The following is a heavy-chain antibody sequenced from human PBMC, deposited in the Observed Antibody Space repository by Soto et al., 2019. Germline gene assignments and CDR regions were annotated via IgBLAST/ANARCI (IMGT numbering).Heavy chain of an antibody. J-gene: IGHJ4*02. V-gene: IGHV3-48*02. D-gene: IGHD3-3*01. CDR1: GFTFSSYS. CDR3: ARDLSIFGVVSGY. Sequence: EVQLVESGGGLVQPGGSLRLSCAASGFTFSSYSMNWVRQAPGKGLEWVSYISSSSSTIYYADSVKGRFTISRDNAKNSLYLQMNSVRDEDTAVYYCARDLSIFGVVSGYWGQGTLVTVSS. CDR2: ISSSSSTI.